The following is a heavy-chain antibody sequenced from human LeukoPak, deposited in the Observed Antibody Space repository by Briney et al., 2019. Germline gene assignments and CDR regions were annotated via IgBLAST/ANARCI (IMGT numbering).Heavy chain of an antibody. D-gene: IGHD1-14*01. Sequence: PGGSLRLSCAASGFTFSNYWMHWVRQAPGKGLELVASIGPTGSDRYHADSIKGRFTISRDNANNFLYLQMNSLRAEDTAVYYCATETNGRHYDYWGQGTLLTVSS. CDR2: IGPTGSDR. V-gene: IGHV3-21*06. CDR1: GFTFSNYW. CDR3: ATETNGRHYDY. J-gene: IGHJ4*02.